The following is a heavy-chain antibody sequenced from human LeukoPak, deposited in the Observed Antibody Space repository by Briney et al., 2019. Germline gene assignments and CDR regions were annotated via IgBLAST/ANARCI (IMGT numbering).Heavy chain of an antibody. CDR3: ARAVWSGYLNWFDP. J-gene: IGHJ5*02. V-gene: IGHV4-59*12. CDR1: GGSISSYY. Sequence: SETLSLTCTVSGGSISSYYWSWIRQPPGKGLEWIGYIYYSGSTNYNPSLKSRVTISVDTSKNQFSLKLSSVTAADTAVYYCARAVWSGYLNWFDPWGQGTLVTVSS. CDR2: IYYSGST. D-gene: IGHD3-3*01.